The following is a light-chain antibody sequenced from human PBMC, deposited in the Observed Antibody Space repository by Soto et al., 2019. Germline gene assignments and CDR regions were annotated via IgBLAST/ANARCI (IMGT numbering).Light chain of an antibody. Sequence: EIVLTQSPGPLSLSPGERATLYCRASQSVGSNYLAWYQQKPGQATRVLIYGASSRATGIPDRFSGSGSGANFTLTISILEPEDFAVYYCQHYTTSPFTFGPGTKVDIK. CDR1: QSVGSNY. CDR3: QHYTTSPFT. CDR2: GAS. V-gene: IGKV3-20*01. J-gene: IGKJ3*01.